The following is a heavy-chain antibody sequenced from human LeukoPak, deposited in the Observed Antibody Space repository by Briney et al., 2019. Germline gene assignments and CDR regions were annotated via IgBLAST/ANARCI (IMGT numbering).Heavy chain of an antibody. CDR3: AKGGLRGYNAVFDY. Sequence: PGGSLRLTCAASGVTFSTYAMSWVRQAPGKGLEWVSGISDSGGSTYYADSVKGRFTISRDNSRNTLFLQMNSLRAEDTALHFCAKGGLRGYNAVFDYWGQGTLVTVSS. D-gene: IGHD5-24*01. J-gene: IGHJ4*02. CDR2: ISDSGGST. CDR1: GVTFSTYA. V-gene: IGHV3-23*01.